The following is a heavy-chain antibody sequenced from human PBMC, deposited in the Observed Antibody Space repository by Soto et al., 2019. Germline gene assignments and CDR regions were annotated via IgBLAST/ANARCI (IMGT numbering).Heavy chain of an antibody. CDR3: TRPPTSGGMDV. D-gene: IGHD1-26*01. CDR2: IRSKANSYAT. J-gene: IGHJ6*02. V-gene: IGHV3-73*01. CDR1: GFTFSGSA. Sequence: PGGSLRLSCAASGFTFSGSAMHWVRRASGKGLEWVGRIRSKANSYATAYAASVKGRFTISRDDSKNTAYLQMNSLKTEDTAVYYCTRPPTSGGMDVWGQGTTVTVSS.